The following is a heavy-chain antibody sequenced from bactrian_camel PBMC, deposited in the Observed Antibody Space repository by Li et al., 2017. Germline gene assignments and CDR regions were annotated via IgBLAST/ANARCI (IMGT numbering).Heavy chain of an antibody. CDR2: INSDGGTT. CDR3: VRQRYSDYVDY. V-gene: IGHV3S35*01. D-gene: IGHD4*01. Sequence: VQLVESGGGLVQPGGSLRLSCLASGFTFSADAMSWVRQAPGKGHEWVSYINSDGGTTYYADSVKGRFTISRDNAKNTVYLQLNSLKTEDMAMYYCVRQRYSDYVDYWGQGTQVTVS. CDR1: GFTFSADA. J-gene: IGHJ4*01.